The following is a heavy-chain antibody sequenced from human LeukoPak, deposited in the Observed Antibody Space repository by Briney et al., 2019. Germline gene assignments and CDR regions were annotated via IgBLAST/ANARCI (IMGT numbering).Heavy chain of an antibody. CDR2: IYTSGSS. Sequence: SETPSPTRPVSGGSLSSYYWSWIRQPAREGLEWIGRIYTSGSSNYNPSLKSRVTMSVDTSKNQFSLKLSSVTAADTAVYYCARGGWHTFDYWGQGTLVTVSS. CDR3: ARGGWHTFDY. CDR1: GGSLSSYY. J-gene: IGHJ4*02. D-gene: IGHD5-24*01. V-gene: IGHV4-4*07.